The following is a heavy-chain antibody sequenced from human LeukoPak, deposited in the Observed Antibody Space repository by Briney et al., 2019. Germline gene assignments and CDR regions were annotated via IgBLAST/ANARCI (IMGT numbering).Heavy chain of an antibody. V-gene: IGHV3-23*01. D-gene: IGHD7-27*01. CDR1: GFTFSSYT. Sequence: PGGSLRLSCAAYGFTFSSYTMSWVRQAPGKGLEWVSTITTSDGNTYYADSVKGRFTVSRDNSKNTLFLQMNSLRAEDTAVYYCAKDGGLWVSAHWGDSWGQGTLVTVSS. CDR2: ITTSDGNT. CDR3: AKDGGLWVSAHWGDS. J-gene: IGHJ4*02.